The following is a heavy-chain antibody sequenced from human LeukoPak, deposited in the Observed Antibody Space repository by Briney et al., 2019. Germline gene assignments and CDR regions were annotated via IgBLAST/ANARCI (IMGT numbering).Heavy chain of an antibody. CDR1: GFTLSGAA. CDR3: RAAVAGDYFDL. CDR2: IRSKADSYTT. Sequence: PGGSLRLSCAASGFTLSGAAMHWVRQASGKGLEWLGRIRSKADSYTTAYAASVKGRFTVSRDDSKNTVYLQMNSLKTEDTAVYYCRAAVAGDYFDLWGRGTLVTVSS. D-gene: IGHD6-19*01. J-gene: IGHJ2*01. V-gene: IGHV3-73*01.